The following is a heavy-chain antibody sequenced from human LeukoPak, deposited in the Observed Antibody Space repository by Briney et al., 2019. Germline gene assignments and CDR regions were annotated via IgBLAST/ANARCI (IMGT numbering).Heavy chain of an antibody. Sequence: AASVKVSCKASGGTFSSYAISWVRQAPGQGLEWMGRIIPIFGTANYAQKFRGRVTITTDESTSTAYMELSSLRSDDTAVYFCARAHVACSTTSCYTYYFDFWGQGTLVAVSS. CDR2: IIPIFGTA. CDR1: GGTFSSYA. D-gene: IGHD2-2*02. CDR3: ARAHVACSTTSCYTYYFDF. V-gene: IGHV1-69*05. J-gene: IGHJ4*02.